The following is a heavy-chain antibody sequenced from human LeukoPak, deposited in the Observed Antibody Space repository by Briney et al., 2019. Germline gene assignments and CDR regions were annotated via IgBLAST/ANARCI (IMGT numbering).Heavy chain of an antibody. Sequence: ASVKVSFKASGYTFTGHYIHWVRQAPGQGLEWMGWLNPNSGGTNYAQNFQGRVTMTRDTSISTAYMELSRLTYDDTAVYFCARDRGFCSSTSCLNFDYWGQGTLVTVSS. CDR2: LNPNSGGT. CDR3: ARDRGFCSSTSCLNFDY. CDR1: GYTFTGHY. V-gene: IGHV1-2*02. D-gene: IGHD2-2*01. J-gene: IGHJ4*02.